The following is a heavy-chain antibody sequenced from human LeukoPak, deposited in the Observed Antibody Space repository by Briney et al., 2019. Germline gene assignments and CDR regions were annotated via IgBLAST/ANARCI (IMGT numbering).Heavy chain of an antibody. CDR2: ISVYNGNT. V-gene: IGHV1-18*04. CDR3: ARRVVIAPDNCFEP. J-gene: IGHJ5*02. Sequence: ASVKVSCKASGYIFSKYAISWVRQAPGQGLEWMGWISVYNGNTNYAQKFQGRVTMTTDTPTRTAYMDLRSLRSDDTAVYYCARRVVIAPDNCFEPWGQGTLVTVSP. D-gene: IGHD2-21*01. CDR1: GYIFSKYA.